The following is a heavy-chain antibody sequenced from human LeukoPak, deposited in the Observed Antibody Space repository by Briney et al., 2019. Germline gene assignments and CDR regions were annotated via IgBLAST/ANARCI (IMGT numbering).Heavy chain of an antibody. D-gene: IGHD3-10*01. CDR1: GGSISSSGYY. J-gene: IGHJ6*02. CDR2: VDYTGIT. Sequence: SETLSLTCTVSGGSISSSGYYWGWIRQPPGKGLEWIGSVDYTGITSHNPSLKSRVTISVDTSKNQFSLKLSSVTAADAAVYYCARGLITMVRGVIDYYYYYGMDVWGQGTTVTVSS. CDR3: ARGLITMVRGVIDYYYYYGMDV. V-gene: IGHV4-39*07.